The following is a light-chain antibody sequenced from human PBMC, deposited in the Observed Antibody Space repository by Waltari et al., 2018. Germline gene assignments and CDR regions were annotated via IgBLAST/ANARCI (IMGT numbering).Light chain of an antibody. CDR2: LGS. J-gene: IGKJ1*01. V-gene: IGKV2-28*01. CDR1: QRLLNSNGNNY. CDR3: MQAAQTPLT. Sequence: MVMTQSPLSLPVTPGEPASISCRSSQRLLNSNGNNYLDWHLQRPGQSPQLLIYLGSNRASGVPDRFRGSGSGTDFTLKISRVEAEDVGVYYCMQAAQTPLTFGQGTKVEIK.